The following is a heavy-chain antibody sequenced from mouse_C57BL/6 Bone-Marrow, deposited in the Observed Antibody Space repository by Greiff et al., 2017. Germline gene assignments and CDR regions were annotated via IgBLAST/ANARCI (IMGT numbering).Heavy chain of an antibody. CDR3: ARRNYDYSYAMDY. CDR1: GYTFTSYW. CDR2: INPSSGYT. V-gene: IGHV1-7*01. J-gene: IGHJ4*01. D-gene: IGHD2-4*01. Sequence: HVQLQQSGAELAKPGASVKLSCKASGYTFTSYWMHWVKQRPGQGLEWIGYINPSSGYTKYNQKFKDKATLTADKSSSTAYMQLSSLTYEDSAVYYCARRNYDYSYAMDYWGQGTSVTVSS.